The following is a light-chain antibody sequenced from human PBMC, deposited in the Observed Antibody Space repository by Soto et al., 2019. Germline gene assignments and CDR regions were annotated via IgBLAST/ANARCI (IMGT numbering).Light chain of an antibody. CDR2: DTS. V-gene: IGKV3-15*01. Sequence: VMTQSPGTLSVSLGERATLSCRASQSVSIHLAWYQQKPGQAPRLLIYDTSTRANGIPARFSGSGSGTEFTLTISSLQSEDFAVYYCQQYSNWPPITFGQGTRLEIK. CDR3: QQYSNWPPIT. CDR1: QSVSIH. J-gene: IGKJ5*01.